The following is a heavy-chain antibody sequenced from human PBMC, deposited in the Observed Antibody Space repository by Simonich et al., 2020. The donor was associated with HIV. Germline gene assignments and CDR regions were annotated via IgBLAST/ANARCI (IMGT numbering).Heavy chain of an antibody. CDR2: IRTYTGNT. J-gene: IGHJ4*02. V-gene: IGHV1-18*01. CDR3: ARGGNWFDY. D-gene: IGHD1-1*01. Sequence: QVQLVQPGGEVKKPGASVKVSCKASGYTFTNYAINWGRQATGQGLEWMGVIRTYTGNTTYAQNLQGRVTMTTDTSARTAYMELRSLRSDDTAVYYCARGGNWFDYWGQGTLVTVSS. CDR1: GYTFTNYA.